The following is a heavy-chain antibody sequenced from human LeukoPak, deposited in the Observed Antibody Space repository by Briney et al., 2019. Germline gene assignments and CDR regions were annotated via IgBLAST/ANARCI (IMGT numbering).Heavy chain of an antibody. V-gene: IGHV3-23*01. D-gene: IGHD3-22*01. J-gene: IGHJ6*02. CDR2: ISGSGGST. Sequence: GGSLRLSCAASGFTFSSYAMSWVRQAPGKGLEWVSAISGSGGSTYYADSVKGRFTISRDNSKNTLYLQMNSLRAEDTAVYYCARRYYYDSNGFHSGMDVWGQGTTVTVSS. CDR3: ARRYYYDSNGFHSGMDV. CDR1: GFTFSSYA.